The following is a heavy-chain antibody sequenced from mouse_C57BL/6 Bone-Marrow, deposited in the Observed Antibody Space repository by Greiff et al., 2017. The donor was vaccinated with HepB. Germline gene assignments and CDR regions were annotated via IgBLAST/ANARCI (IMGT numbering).Heavy chain of an antibody. CDR3: ARSGTTVVATPFAY. D-gene: IGHD1-1*01. V-gene: IGHV1-81*01. CDR2: IYPRSGNT. Sequence: VKVVESGAELARPGASVKLSCKASGYTFTSYGISWVKQRTGQGLEWIGEIYPRSGNTYYNEKFKGKATLTADKSSSTAYMELRSLTSEDSAVYFCARSGTTVVATPFAYWGQGTLVTVSA. J-gene: IGHJ3*01. CDR1: GYTFTSYG.